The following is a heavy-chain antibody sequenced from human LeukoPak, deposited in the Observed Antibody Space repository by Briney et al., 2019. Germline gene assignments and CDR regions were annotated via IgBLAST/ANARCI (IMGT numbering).Heavy chain of an antibody. D-gene: IGHD3-10*01. CDR2: ISSNGGST. J-gene: IGHJ4*02. CDR3: ARIMPRGVSFSDY. Sequence: SGGSLRLSCAASGFTFSSYAMHWVRQAPGKGLEYVSAISSNGGSTYYANSVKGRFTISRDNSKNTLYLQMGSLRAEDMAVYYCARIMPRGVSFSDYWGQGTLVTVSS. V-gene: IGHV3-64*01. CDR1: GFTFSSYA.